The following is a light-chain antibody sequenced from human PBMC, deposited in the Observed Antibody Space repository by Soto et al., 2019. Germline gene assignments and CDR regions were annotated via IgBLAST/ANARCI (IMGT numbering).Light chain of an antibody. J-gene: IGLJ1*01. CDR3: QSYHSSYPYV. V-gene: IGLV6-57*03. CDR1: GGSITSGY. Sequence: NFMLTQPHSVSESPGKTVTISCTRSGGSITSGYVQWYQQRPGSAPTTVIYEDNQRPSAVPDRFSGSIDSSSNSASLTISGLKTEDEADYYCQSYHSSYPYVFGTGTKLTVL. CDR2: EDN.